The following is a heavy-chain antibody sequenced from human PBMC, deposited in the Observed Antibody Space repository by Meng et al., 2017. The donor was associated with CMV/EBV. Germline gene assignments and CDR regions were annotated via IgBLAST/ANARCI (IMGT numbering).Heavy chain of an antibody. CDR1: GFTFTDHY. J-gene: IGHJ5*02. CDR3: ARMWRGRWFAP. Sequence: ASGFTFTDHYRDWVRLAPGKGLEWVGRVRNKANSYTTEYAASVKGRFTISRDDSKNSVYLQMNSLKTEDTAVYHCARMWRGRWFAPWGQGTLVTVSS. D-gene: IGHD2-21*01. CDR2: VRNKANSYTT. V-gene: IGHV3-72*01.